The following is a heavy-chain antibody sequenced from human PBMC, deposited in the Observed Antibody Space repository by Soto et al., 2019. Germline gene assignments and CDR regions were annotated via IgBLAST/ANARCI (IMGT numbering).Heavy chain of an antibody. D-gene: IGHD6-13*01. CDR2: IYNLGTT. V-gene: IGHV4-39*01. CDR3: ARHRPGVRTIIAAHYFDY. J-gene: IGHJ4*02. CDR1: GDSISSSYY. Sequence: QLELQESGPGLVKPPETLSLTCTVSGDSISSSYYWGWIRQSPGKGLEWIGSIYNLGTTYYNPSLKSRVTMSVDTSKNQFSLKLSSVTAADTAVYYCARHRPGVRTIIAAHYFDYWGQGILVTVSS.